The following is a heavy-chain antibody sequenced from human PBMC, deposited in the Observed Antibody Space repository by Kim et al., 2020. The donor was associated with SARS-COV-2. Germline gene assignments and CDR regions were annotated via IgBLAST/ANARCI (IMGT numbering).Heavy chain of an antibody. V-gene: IGHV4-59*01. Sequence: SLKSRVTISVDTSKNQFSLKLSSVTAADTAVYYCARDRYDILTGPYGMDVWGQGTTVTVSS. J-gene: IGHJ6*02. CDR3: ARDRYDILTGPYGMDV. D-gene: IGHD3-9*01.